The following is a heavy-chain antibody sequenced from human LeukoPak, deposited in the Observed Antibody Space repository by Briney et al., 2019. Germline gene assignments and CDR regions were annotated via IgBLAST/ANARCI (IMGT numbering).Heavy chain of an antibody. J-gene: IGHJ3*01. Sequence: GGSLRLSCVASGFIIGSYWMSWVRQAPGKGLEWVANIRQDGSEKYYVDSVKGRLPISRDNAKNSLYLQMNNLTAADTAIYYCARAGYYGDDAFDLWGQGTRVTVSS. D-gene: IGHD2/OR15-2a*01. V-gene: IGHV3-7*01. CDR3: ARAGYYGDDAFDL. CDR2: IRQDGSEK. CDR1: GFIIGSYW.